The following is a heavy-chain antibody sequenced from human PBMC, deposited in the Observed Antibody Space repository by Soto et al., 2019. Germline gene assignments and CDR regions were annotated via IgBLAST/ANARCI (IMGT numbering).Heavy chain of an antibody. J-gene: IGHJ4*02. Sequence: SETLSLTCTVSGGSISSYYWSGIRQPPGKGLEWIGDIYYSGSTNYNLSLKSRVTISVDTSKNQFSLKLSSVAAADTAIYYCARARLVGLTTWDYFDYWGQGTLVTVSS. CDR1: GGSISSYY. D-gene: IGHD1-1*01. V-gene: IGHV4-59*01. CDR3: ARARLVGLTTWDYFDY. CDR2: IYYSGST.